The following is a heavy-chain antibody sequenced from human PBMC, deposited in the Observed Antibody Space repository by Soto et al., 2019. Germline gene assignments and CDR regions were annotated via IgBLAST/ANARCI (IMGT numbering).Heavy chain of an antibody. CDR1: RDSIISSNYY. J-gene: IGHJ6*01. V-gene: IGHV4-39*01. CDR2: MYYSGST. Sequence: TLSLTCTVSRDSIISSNYYWARIRQYPGKGLEWIRNMYYSGSTYYNLSLKSRVTMSVDTSKNKFSLKISSVTAADTSVYYCARIVVIPAAPDYYKYYGVD. D-gene: IGHD2-2*01. CDR3: ARIVVIPAAPDYYKYYGVD.